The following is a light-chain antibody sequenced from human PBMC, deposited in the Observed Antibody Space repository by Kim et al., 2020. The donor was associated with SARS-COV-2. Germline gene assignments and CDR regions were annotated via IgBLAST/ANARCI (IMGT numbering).Light chain of an antibody. J-gene: IGKJ2*01. V-gene: IGKV3-20*01. CDR3: QQYGIAPPYT. CDR2: SVS. Sequence: SPGERAPLSRRTRSSVYRHCLAWSQQNPGEAPTLLIYSVSNRATGIPDRFSGSGSGTDFTLTISRLEPEDFAVYYCQQYGIAPPYTCGQGTKLEI. CDR1: SSVYRHC.